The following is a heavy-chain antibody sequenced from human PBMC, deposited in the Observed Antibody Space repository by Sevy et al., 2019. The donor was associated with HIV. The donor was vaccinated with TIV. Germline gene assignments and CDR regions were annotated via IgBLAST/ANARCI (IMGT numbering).Heavy chain of an antibody. CDR3: ARDSTTRPRVLDY. Sequence: SETLSLTCSVSGSSISSYFWTWVRQSPGKGLEWIGNIYFTGNTDYSPSLKSRVTLSLDTSKSHFSLILNSVTAADTAVYYCARDSTTRPRVLDYWGQGTLVTVSS. D-gene: IGHD1-1*01. CDR1: GSSISSYF. CDR2: IYFTGNT. V-gene: IGHV4-59*01. J-gene: IGHJ4*02.